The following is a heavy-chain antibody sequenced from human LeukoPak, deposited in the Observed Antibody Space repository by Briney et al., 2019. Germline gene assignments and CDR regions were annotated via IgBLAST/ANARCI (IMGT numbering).Heavy chain of an antibody. J-gene: IGHJ4*02. D-gene: IGHD1-26*01. CDR3: ARVGDFTAFDY. CDR2: ISNNGVST. V-gene: IGHV3-64*02. Sequence: GGSLRLSCAASGFTFSTYAMHWVRQVPGKGLEYVSAISNNGVSTYYADSVKGRFTISRDNYKNTLYLQMGSLRAEDLAVYYCARVGDFTAFDYWGQGSLVTVSS. CDR1: GFTFSTYA.